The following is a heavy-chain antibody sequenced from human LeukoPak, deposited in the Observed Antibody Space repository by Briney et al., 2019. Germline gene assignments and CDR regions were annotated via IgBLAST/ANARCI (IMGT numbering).Heavy chain of an antibody. J-gene: IGHJ4*02. CDR1: GFTFSSCA. CDR2: ISGSGGST. CDR3: AKEVWEITMVRGATSYFDY. V-gene: IGHV3-23*01. D-gene: IGHD3-10*01. Sequence: GGSLRLSCAASGFTFSSCAMNWVRHAPGKGLEWVSGISGSGGSTYHADSVKGRFTISRDNSKNTLYLQMNSLRAEDTAVYYCAKEVWEITMVRGATSYFDYWGQGTLVTVSS.